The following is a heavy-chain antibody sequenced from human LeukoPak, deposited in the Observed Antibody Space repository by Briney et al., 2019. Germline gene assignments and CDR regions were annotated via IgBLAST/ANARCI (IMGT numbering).Heavy chain of an antibody. D-gene: IGHD3-10*01. CDR2: ISYDGSDE. CDR3: VASSGSYHY. J-gene: IGHJ4*02. Sequence: PGGSLRLSCAASGFTFSTYGMHWVREAPGKGLEWVAIISYDGSDEYYADSVKGRFTISRDNAKNTLYLQMNSLSAEDTAVYSCVASSGSYHYWGQGTLVTVSS. CDR1: GFTFSTYG. V-gene: IGHV3-30*03.